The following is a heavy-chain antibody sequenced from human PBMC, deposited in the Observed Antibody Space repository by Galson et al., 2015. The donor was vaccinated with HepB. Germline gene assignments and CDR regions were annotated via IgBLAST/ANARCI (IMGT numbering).Heavy chain of an antibody. V-gene: IGHV1-2*02. CDR2: IKANSGGT. D-gene: IGHD6-19*01. CDR3: ARDSRPGWTDAFDI. CDR1: GYPFTDYY. Sequence: SVKVSCKASGYPFTDYYMHWVRQAPGQGLGWMGWIKANSGGTIYAQKFQGRVSLTRDTSISTAYMELTNLTTDDTAVYYCARDSRPGWTDAFDIWGQGTMVTVSS. J-gene: IGHJ3*02.